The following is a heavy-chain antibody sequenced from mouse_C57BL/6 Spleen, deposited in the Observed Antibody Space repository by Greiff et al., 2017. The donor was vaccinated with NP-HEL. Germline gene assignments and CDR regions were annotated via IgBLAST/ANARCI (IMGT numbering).Heavy chain of an antibody. J-gene: IGHJ3*01. Sequence: QVQLQQPGAELVRPGSSVKLSCKASGYTFTSYWMHWVKQRPIQGLEWIGNIDPSDSETHYNQKFKDKATLTVDKSSSTAYMQLSSLTSEDSAVYYCARRGYEYDEGAWFAYWGQGTLVTVSA. CDR2: IDPSDSET. D-gene: IGHD2-4*01. CDR3: ARRGYEYDEGAWFAY. CDR1: GYTFTSYW. V-gene: IGHV1-52*01.